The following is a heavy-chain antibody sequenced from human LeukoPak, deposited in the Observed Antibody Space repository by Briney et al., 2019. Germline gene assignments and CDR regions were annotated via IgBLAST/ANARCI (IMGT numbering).Heavy chain of an antibody. CDR3: ARDGGSESHLVAFDI. J-gene: IGHJ3*02. CDR1: GYTFTGYY. D-gene: IGHD1-26*01. CDR2: INPNSGGT. Sequence: AASVKVSCKASGYTFTGYYMHWVRQAPGQGLEWMGWINPNSGGTNYAQKFQGRVTMTRDTSISTAYMELSRLRSDDTAVYYCARDGGSESHLVAFDIWGQGTMVTVSS. V-gene: IGHV1-2*02.